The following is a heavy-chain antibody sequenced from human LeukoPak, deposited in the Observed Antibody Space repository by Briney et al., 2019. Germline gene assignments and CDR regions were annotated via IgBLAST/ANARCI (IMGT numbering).Heavy chain of an antibody. CDR1: GGSISSYY. D-gene: IGHD5-18*01. Sequence: KPSETLSLTCTVSGGSISSYYWSWIRQPPGKGLEWIGYIYYSGSTNYNPSLKSRVTISVDTSKNQFSLKLSSVTAADTAVYYCARHGYVDTAMYRDAFDIWGQGTMVTVSS. CDR3: ARHGYVDTAMYRDAFDI. CDR2: IYYSGST. J-gene: IGHJ3*02. V-gene: IGHV4-59*08.